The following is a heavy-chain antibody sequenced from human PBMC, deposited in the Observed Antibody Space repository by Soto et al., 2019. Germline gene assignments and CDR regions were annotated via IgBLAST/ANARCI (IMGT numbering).Heavy chain of an antibody. J-gene: IGHJ6*02. D-gene: IGHD5-12*01. CDR2: MNPNSGNT. V-gene: IGHV1-8*01. CDR1: GYTFTSYD. Sequence: GASVKVSCKASGYTFTSYDINWVRQATGQGLEWMGWMNPNSGNTGYAQKFQGRVTMTRNTSISTAYMELSSLRSEDTAVYYCARGGYSGYDRITERYYYYYGMDVWGQGTTVTVSS. CDR3: ARGGYSGYDRITERYYYYYGMDV.